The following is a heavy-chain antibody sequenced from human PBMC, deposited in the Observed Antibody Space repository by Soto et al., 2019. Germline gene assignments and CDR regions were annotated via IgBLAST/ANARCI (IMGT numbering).Heavy chain of an antibody. CDR3: TRSVFGVVITQDNWFDP. V-gene: IGHV3-49*04. CDR2: IRSKAYGGTT. J-gene: IGHJ5*02. Sequence: AGGSLRLSCTASGFTFGDYAMSWVRQAPGKGLEWVGFIRSKAYGGTTEYAASVKGRFTISRDDSKSIAYLQMNSLKTEDTAVYYCTRSVFGVVITQDNWFDPWGQGTLVTVSS. CDR1: GFTFGDYA. D-gene: IGHD3-3*01.